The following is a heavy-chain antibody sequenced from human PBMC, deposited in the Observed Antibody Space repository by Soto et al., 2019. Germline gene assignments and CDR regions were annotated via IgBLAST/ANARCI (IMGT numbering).Heavy chain of an antibody. CDR1: GFTFSGYW. CDR3: ARLLTPVATHF. D-gene: IGHD4-17*01. V-gene: IGHV3-7*01. Sequence: EVQLVESGGGVVQPGGSLRLSCVVSGFTFSGYWMTWVRQAPGKGLQWVANIKEDGSGESYVDSVKGRFTISRDNAKNALYLQMNDLRAEDTAVYFCARLLTPVATHFWGQGTLVSVSS. CDR2: IKEDGSGE. J-gene: IGHJ4*02.